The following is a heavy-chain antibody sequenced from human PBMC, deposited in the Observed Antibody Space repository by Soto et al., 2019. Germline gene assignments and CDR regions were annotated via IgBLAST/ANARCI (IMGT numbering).Heavy chain of an antibody. CDR2: IYPGGVNV. CDR3: ARDHIVLMVYAIPGWFDP. Sequence: ASVKVSCKAIGYSFTSHYMHWVRQAPGQVLEWMGTIYPGGVNVAYAQKFEGRVTMTKDTSTSTVYMELNSLTSEDTAVYYCARDHIVLMVYAIPGWFDPWGQGTLVTVSS. V-gene: IGHV1-46*01. CDR1: GYSFTSHY. J-gene: IGHJ5*02. D-gene: IGHD2-8*01.